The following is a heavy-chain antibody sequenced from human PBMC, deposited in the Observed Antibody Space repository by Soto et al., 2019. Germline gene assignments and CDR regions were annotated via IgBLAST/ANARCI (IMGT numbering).Heavy chain of an antibody. CDR2: IYHSGST. Sequence: PAETLSLTCTVSGFSISTGGSIRSGGDSWSWIRQPPGKGLEWIGYIYHSGSTYYNPSLKSRVTMSVDTSKNQFSLKVTSVTAADTAIYFCARGFLARYYYDYSGSFPPDWFDPWGQGTLVTVSS. J-gene: IGHJ5*02. V-gene: IGHV4-30-2*01. CDR1: GFSISTGGSIRSGGDS. CDR3: ARGFLARYYYDYSGSFPPDWFDP. D-gene: IGHD3-22*01.